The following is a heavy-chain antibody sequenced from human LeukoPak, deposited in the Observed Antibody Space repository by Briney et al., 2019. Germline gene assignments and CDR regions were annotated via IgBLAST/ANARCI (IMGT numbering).Heavy chain of an antibody. J-gene: IGHJ4*02. D-gene: IGHD3-10*01. CDR2: IYYSGST. V-gene: IGHV4-59*01. CDR3: ARSELLWFGGVNSGFDY. CDR1: GGSINSYY. Sequence: PSETLSLTCTVSGGSINSYYWSWIRQPPGKGLEWIGYIYYSGSTNYNPSLKSRVTISVDTSKTQFFLKPSSVTAADTAVYYCARSELLWFGGVNSGFDYWGQGTLVTVSS.